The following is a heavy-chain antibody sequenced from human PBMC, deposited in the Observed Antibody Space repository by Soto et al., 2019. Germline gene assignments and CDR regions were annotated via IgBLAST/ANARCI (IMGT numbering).Heavy chain of an antibody. Sequence: EVQLLGSGGGLVQPGGSLRLSCVASGFTFSTFWMNWVREAPGMGLEWVANINPDGRIGTYVDSVKGRFTTSRENAKNSLSLQRVTMIADDTAVYFSVGVGGRVDNFWGELILVRVSS. CDR3: VGVGGRVDNF. J-gene: IGHJ4*02. CDR1: GFTFSTFW. D-gene: IGHD5-12*01. V-gene: IGHV3-7*03. CDR2: INPDGRIG.